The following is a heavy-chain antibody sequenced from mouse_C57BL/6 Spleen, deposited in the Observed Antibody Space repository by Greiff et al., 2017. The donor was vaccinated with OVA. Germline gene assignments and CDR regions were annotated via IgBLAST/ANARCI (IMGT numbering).Heavy chain of an antibody. D-gene: IGHD2-4*01. CDR3: ARGWDYGGAWFAY. CDR1: GYTFTSYW. Sequence: QVQLQQPGAELVKPGASVKLSCKASGYTFTSYWMHWVKQRPGRGLEWIGRIDPDSGGTKYNEKFKSKATLTVDKPSSTAYMQRSSLTSEDSAVDYCARGWDYGGAWFAYWGQGTLVTVSA. J-gene: IGHJ3*01. V-gene: IGHV1-72*01. CDR2: IDPDSGGT.